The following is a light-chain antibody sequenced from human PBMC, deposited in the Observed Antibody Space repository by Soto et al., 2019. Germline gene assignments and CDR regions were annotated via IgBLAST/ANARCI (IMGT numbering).Light chain of an antibody. Sequence: QSVLTQPPSVSGAPGQRVTISCTGSSSNIGAGYGVHWYQQLPGTAPKLLIYGNSNRLSGVPDRFSGSKSGTSASPAITGLQAEDEADYYCQSYDSSLRRVFGGGTKLTVL. V-gene: IGLV1-40*01. CDR1: SSNIGAGYG. CDR3: QSYDSSLRRV. J-gene: IGLJ2*01. CDR2: GNS.